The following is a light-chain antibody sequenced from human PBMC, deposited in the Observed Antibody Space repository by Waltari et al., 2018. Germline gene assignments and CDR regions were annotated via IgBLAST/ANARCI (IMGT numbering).Light chain of an antibody. V-gene: IGKV2-29*02. CDR2: DVS. CDR1: QSLLESDGKTY. Sequence: ETVMTQTPVSLSVTPGQPASMPCKSSQSLLESDGKTYLHWYLQKPGQSPQLIIYDVSSRFSGVPDRFSGSGSGTDFTLTISSLEPEDFAVYYCQQRRGWTFGQGTKVEIK. J-gene: IGKJ1*01. CDR3: QQRRGWT.